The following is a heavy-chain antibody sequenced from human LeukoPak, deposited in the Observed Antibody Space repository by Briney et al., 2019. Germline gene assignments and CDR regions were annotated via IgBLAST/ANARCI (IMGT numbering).Heavy chain of an antibody. CDR3: ARHADNNGRRRAGFGY. V-gene: IGHV3-23*01. Sequence: GGLLRLCCAALGFTFSTYAMTWVRQAPAKGPEWVSAVSGSGGSTYYADSVRGRFTISRDNSKNTFYVQMNSLRSEDTSVYFCARHADNNGRRRAGFGYGGQGNLVTVTS. J-gene: IGHJ4*02. D-gene: IGHD3-22*01. CDR1: GFTFSTYA. CDR2: VSGSGGST.